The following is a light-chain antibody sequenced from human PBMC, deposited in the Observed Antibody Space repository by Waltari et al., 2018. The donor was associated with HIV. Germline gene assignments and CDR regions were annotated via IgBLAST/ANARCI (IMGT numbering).Light chain of an antibody. J-gene: IGKJ3*01. CDR2: GAS. CDR1: QSVSSSN. V-gene: IGKV3-20*01. CDR3: QQWGTFFT. Sequence: EIVLTQSPGTLSLSPGERATLSCRASQSVSSSNLAWYQHKPGQAPRLLIYGASTRATGIPDRFSGSGSGTDFTLTISRLEPEDFAVYFCQQWGTFFTFGPGTKVDIK.